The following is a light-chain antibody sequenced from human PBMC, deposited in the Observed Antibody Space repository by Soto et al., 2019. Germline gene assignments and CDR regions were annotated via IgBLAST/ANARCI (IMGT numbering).Light chain of an antibody. CDR3: QQYGSSPPTYT. CDR2: GAS. CDR1: QSVNSNY. V-gene: IGKV3-20*01. J-gene: IGKJ2*01. Sequence: EIVLTQSPGTLSLSPGERATRSCRASQSVNSNYLAWSQQKPGQAPRHLIYGASSRATGIPDRFSGSGSGPDSTLTISRLEPEDFAVYVCQQYGSSPPTYTFGQGTKLEIK.